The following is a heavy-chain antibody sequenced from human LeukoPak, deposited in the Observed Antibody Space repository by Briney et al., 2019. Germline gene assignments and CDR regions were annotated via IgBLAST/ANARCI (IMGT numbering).Heavy chain of an antibody. V-gene: IGHV4-59*08. D-gene: IGHD2-15*01. CDR3: ARQTYCSGGYCYSYYFDY. J-gene: IGHJ4*02. CDR2: IYYSGST. Sequence: SETLSLTCTVSRGSISTYYWGWTRQPPGKGLEWIGYIYYSGSTTYNPSLESRVTILLDTSKNQFSLKLSSVTAADTAVYYCARQTYCSGGYCYSYYFDYWGQGTLVTVSS. CDR1: RGSISTYY.